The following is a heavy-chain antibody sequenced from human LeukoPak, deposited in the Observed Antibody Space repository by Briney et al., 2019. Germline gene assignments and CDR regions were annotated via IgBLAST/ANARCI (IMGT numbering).Heavy chain of an antibody. CDR1: GFTFSTSW. Sequence: GGSLRLSCAASGFTFSTSWMNRVRRAPGKGLELVALIKEHGSEIYHADSVTGRFTISRDDAASSLYLQMHSLRAEDTAVYYCATDRGTYWGQGTLVTVSS. J-gene: IGHJ4*02. CDR2: IKEHGSEI. D-gene: IGHD3-10*01. CDR3: ATDRGTY. V-gene: IGHV3-7*01.